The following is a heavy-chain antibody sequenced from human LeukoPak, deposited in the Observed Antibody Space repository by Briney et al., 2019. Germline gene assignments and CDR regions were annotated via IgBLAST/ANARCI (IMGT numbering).Heavy chain of an antibody. V-gene: IGHV4-59*01. Sequence: PSETLSLTCTVSGGSISNYYWSWIRQPPGKGLEWIGYIYNSGSTNYNPSLKNRVTMSVDTSKNQFSLKLSSVTAADTAMYYCTRYYSTSYYYYGMDVWGQGTTGPVSS. J-gene: IGHJ6*02. CDR2: IYNSGST. D-gene: IGHD4-11*01. CDR1: GGSISNYY. CDR3: TRYYSTSYYYYGMDV.